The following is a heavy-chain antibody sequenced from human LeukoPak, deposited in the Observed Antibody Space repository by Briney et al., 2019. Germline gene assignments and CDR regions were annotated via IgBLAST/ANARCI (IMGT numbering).Heavy chain of an antibody. D-gene: IGHD1-26*01. CDR3: ARDVVGSLDY. V-gene: IGHV3-7*01. Sequence: GGSLRLSCAASGFTFISYWMAWVRQAPGKGLEWVANIKGDESARHQADSVKGRFTISRDNTRNSLYLQMTNLRGDDTAVYYCARDVVGSLDYWGQGTLVTVSS. J-gene: IGHJ4*02. CDR2: IKGDESAR. CDR1: GFTFISYW.